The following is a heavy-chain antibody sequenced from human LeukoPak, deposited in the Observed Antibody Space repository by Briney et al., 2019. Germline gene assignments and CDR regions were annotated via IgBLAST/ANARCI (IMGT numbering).Heavy chain of an antibody. J-gene: IGHJ5*02. CDR3: ARDRGQTDFWSGVNWFDP. CDR2: IYYSGST. D-gene: IGHD3-3*01. CDR1: GGSISSYY. Sequence: SETLSLTCTVSGGSISSYYWSWIRQPPGKGLEWIGYIYYSGSTNYNPSLKSRVTISVDTSTNQFSLKLSSVTAADTAVYYCARDRGQTDFWSGVNWFDPWGQGTLVTVSS. V-gene: IGHV4-59*01.